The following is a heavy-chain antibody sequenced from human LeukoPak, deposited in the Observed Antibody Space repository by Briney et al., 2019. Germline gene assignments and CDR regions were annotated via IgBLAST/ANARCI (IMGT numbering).Heavy chain of an antibody. D-gene: IGHD6-13*01. CDR2: IIPILGIA. J-gene: IGHJ1*01. V-gene: IGHV1-69*04. CDR1: GGTFSSYA. CDR3: ARDRQQLAEIEYFQH. Sequence: ASVKVSCKASGGTFSSYAISWVRQAPGQGLEWMGRIIPILGIANYAQKFQGRVTITADKSTSTAYMELSSLRSEDTAVYYCARDRQQLAEIEYFQHRGQGTLVTVSS.